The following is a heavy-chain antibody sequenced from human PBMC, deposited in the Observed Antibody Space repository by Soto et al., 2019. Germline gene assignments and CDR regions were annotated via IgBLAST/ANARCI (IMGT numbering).Heavy chain of an antibody. V-gene: IGHV3-30-3*01. CDR1: GFTFSSYA. CDR3: ARALAVLRFLEWSGMDV. CDR2: ISYDGSNK. D-gene: IGHD3-3*01. Sequence: GGSLRLSCAASGFTFSSYAMHWVRQAPGKGLEWVAVISYDGSNKYYADSVKGRFTISRDNSKNTLYLQMNSLRAEDTAVYYCARALAVLRFLEWSGMDVWGQGTTVTVSS. J-gene: IGHJ6*02.